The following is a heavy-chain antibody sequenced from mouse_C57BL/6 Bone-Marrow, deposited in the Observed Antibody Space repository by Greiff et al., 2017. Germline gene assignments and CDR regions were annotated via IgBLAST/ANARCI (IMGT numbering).Heavy chain of an antibody. V-gene: IGHV1-15*01. CDR2: IDPETGGT. CDR3: TNYYGSSWAY. J-gene: IGHJ3*01. D-gene: IGHD1-1*01. Sequence: VQLQQSGAELVRPGASVTLSCKASGYTFTDYEMHWVKQTPVHGLEWIGAIDPETGGTAYNQKFKGKAILTADKSSSTAYMELRSLTSEDSAVXYCTNYYGSSWAYWGQGTLVTVSA. CDR1: GYTFTDYE.